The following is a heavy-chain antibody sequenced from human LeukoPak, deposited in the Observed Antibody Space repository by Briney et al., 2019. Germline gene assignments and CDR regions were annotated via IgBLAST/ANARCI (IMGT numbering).Heavy chain of an antibody. CDR2: VSHSGDT. V-gene: IGHV4-38-2*02. J-gene: IGHJ6*03. Sequence: PSETLSLTCTVSNDPISSDYFWAWIRQAPGKGLDYLGSVSHSGDTFYNPSLKTRVSISVDTSKNLFSLKLTSVTAADTAIYYCAREREYYYMDVWGKGTTV. CDR1: NDPISSDYF. CDR3: AREREYYYMDV.